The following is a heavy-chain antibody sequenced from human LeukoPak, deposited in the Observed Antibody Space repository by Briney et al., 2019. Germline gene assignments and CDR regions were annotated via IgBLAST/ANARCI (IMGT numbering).Heavy chain of an antibody. CDR3: TRAGIPGYCGAATCSNWLDP. J-gene: IGHJ5*02. CDR2: IIPLFNTP. CDR1: GGTFSSYS. V-gene: IGHV1-69*06. Sequence: SVKVPRKDSGGTFSSYSINWVRQAPRQGLEWMGGIIPLFNTPNYAQKFQGRVSITADTSTNTTYMELSSLTSEDTAVYYCTRAGIPGYCGAATCSNWLDPWGQGTLVTVSS. D-gene: IGHD2-15*01.